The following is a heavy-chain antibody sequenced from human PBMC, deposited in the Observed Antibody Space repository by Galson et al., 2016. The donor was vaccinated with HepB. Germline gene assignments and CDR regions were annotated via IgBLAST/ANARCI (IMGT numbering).Heavy chain of an antibody. Sequence: CAISGDSVSADMVAWNWIRQSPSRGLEWLGRTYYRSRWFSDYAESVQGRITINPDTSNNHFSLQLNSVTSDDTAIYFCARGRNSAFDYWGQGILVTVSS. CDR2: TYYRSRWFS. CDR1: GDSVSADMVA. CDR3: ARGRNSAFDY. V-gene: IGHV6-1*01. D-gene: IGHD1-7*01. J-gene: IGHJ4*02.